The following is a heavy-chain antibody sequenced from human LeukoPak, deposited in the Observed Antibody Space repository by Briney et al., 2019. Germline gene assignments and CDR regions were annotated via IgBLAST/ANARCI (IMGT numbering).Heavy chain of an antibody. CDR3: ARDGVPAVPYYYYYMDV. CDR2: ISSNGGST. V-gene: IGHV3-64*01. D-gene: IGHD2-2*01. CDR1: GFTFSSYA. Sequence: PGGSLRLSCAASGFTFSSYAMHWVRQAPGKGLEYVSAISSNGGSTYYANSVKGRFTISRDNSKNTLYLQMGSLRAEDMAVYYCARDGVPAVPYYYYYMDVWGKGTTVTVSS. J-gene: IGHJ6*03.